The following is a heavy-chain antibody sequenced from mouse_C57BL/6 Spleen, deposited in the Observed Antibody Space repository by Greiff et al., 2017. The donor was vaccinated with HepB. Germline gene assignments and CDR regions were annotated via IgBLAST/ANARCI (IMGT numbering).Heavy chain of an antibody. J-gene: IGHJ4*01. V-gene: IGHV1-19*01. CDR2: INPYNGGT. Sequence: EVQLQQSGPVLVKPGASVKMSCKASGYTFTDYYMNWVKQSHGKSLEWIGVINPYNGGTSYNQKFKGKATLTVDKSSSTAYMELNSLTSEDSAVYYCARSGLLGAMDYWGQGTSVTVSS. CDR1: GYTFTDYY. D-gene: IGHD3-1*01. CDR3: ARSGLLGAMDY.